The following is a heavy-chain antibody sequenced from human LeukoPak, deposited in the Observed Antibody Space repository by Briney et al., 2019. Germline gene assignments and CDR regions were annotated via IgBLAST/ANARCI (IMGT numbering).Heavy chain of an antibody. Sequence: PGGSLRLSCAASGFTFSSYGMHWVRQAPGKGLEWVAVISYDGRNKYYADSVKGRFTISRDNSKNTLYLQMNSLTVDDTAVYYCAGDTHSSSWYDHWGQGTLVTVSS. CDR1: GFTFSSYG. CDR2: ISYDGRNK. V-gene: IGHV3-30*03. J-gene: IGHJ5*02. CDR3: AGDTHSSSWYDH. D-gene: IGHD6-19*01.